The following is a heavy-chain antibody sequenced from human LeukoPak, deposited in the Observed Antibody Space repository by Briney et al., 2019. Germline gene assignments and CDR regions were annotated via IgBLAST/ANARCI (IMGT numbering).Heavy chain of an antibody. J-gene: IGHJ4*02. V-gene: IGHV1-69*04. CDR2: IIPILGIA. CDR3: ARGPLTGVTLFDY. D-gene: IGHD3-10*01. Sequence: ASVKVSCKASGGTFSSYAISWVRQAPGQGLEWMGRIIPILGIANYAQKFQGRVTITADKSTNTAYMELSSLRSEDTAVYYCARGPLTGVTLFDYWGQGTLVTVSS. CDR1: GGTFSSYA.